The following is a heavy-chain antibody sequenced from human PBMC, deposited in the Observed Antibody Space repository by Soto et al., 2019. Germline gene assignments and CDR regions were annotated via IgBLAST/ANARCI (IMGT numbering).Heavy chain of an antibody. V-gene: IGHV1-18*01. CDR1: GYTFTTHG. CDR3: ARALGYCRSGTCYREWFDP. CDR2: VRGDNGHT. D-gene: IGHD2-15*01. J-gene: IGHJ5*02. Sequence: QVQLVQSGAEVKKPGASVKVSCKASGYTFTTHGISWVRQVPGQGLEWMGWVRGDNGHTNYAQGLQGRVTMTTDTSTNTAYMELRSLRSDDTAVYYCARALGYCRSGTCYREWFDPWGQGTLVTVSS.